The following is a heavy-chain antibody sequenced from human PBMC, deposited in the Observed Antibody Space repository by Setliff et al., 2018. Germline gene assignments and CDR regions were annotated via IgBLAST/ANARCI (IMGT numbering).Heavy chain of an antibody. Sequence: ASVKVSCKASGGTFSIYTISWVRQAPGQGLEWMGRIIPIFGTANYAQKFQGRVTITADKSTSTAYMELSSLRSEDTAAYYCAISTIFGVVSPTPDAFDIWGQGTMVTVSS. CDR2: IIPIFGTA. D-gene: IGHD3-3*01. J-gene: IGHJ3*02. CDR3: AISTIFGVVSPTPDAFDI. CDR1: GGTFSIYT. V-gene: IGHV1-69*08.